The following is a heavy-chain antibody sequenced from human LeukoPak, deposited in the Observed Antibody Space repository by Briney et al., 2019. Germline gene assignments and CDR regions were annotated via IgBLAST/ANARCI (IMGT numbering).Heavy chain of an antibody. CDR3: AKDVGMTVGATDY. Sequence: PGGSLRLSCAASGLTFSTSAMSWVRQAPEKGLEWVSTITDTGGGTNYADSVKGRFTISRDNSKNTLYLQMNSLRAEDTAVYYCAKDVGMTVGATDYWGQGTLVTVSS. J-gene: IGHJ4*02. D-gene: IGHD1-26*01. CDR1: GLTFSTSA. V-gene: IGHV3-23*01. CDR2: ITDTGGGT.